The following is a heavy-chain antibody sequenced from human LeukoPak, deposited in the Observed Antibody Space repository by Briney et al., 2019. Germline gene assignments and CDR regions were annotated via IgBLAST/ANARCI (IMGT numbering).Heavy chain of an antibody. CDR3: ASSRLDYGDYVLGP. V-gene: IGHV4-39*01. CDR2: IYYSGST. D-gene: IGHD4-17*01. J-gene: IGHJ5*02. Sequence: PSETLSLTCTVSGGSISSSSYYWGWIRQPPGKGLECIGSIYYSGSTYYNPSLKSRVTISVDASKNQFSLKLSSVTAADTAVYYCASSRLDYGDYVLGPWGQGTLVTVSS. CDR1: GGSISSSSYY.